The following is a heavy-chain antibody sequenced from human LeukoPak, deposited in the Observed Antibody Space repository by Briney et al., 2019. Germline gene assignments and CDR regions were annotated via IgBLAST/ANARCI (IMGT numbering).Heavy chain of an antibody. V-gene: IGHV7-4-1*02. CDR2: INTNTGKP. J-gene: IGHJ6*02. D-gene: IGHD3-10*01. Sequence: ASVKVSCKASGYSFADYALNWVRQAPGQGLEWMGWINTNTGKPTYAQGFTGRFVFSLDTAVTTAYLQISSLKAEDTALYYCARPHEELWFGELLSDYYYHGLDVWGQGTTVIVSS. CDR1: GYSFADYA. CDR3: ARPHEELWFGELLSDYYYHGLDV.